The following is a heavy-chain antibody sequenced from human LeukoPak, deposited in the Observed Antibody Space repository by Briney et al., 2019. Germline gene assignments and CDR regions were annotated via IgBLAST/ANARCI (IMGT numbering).Heavy chain of an antibody. CDR2: ISSSCNTI. Sequence: GGSLRLSCAAAGFSFRCYEMNWVRQAPGKGLEWLSYISSSCNTIYYPDSVEGRFTISRDNAKSSLYLQMNSLRAEDTAVYYCARVGIIQEAGTGFADWGQGTLVTVSS. CDR3: ARVGIIQEAGTGFAD. D-gene: IGHD6-13*01. CDR1: GFSFRCYE. J-gene: IGHJ4*02. V-gene: IGHV3-48*03.